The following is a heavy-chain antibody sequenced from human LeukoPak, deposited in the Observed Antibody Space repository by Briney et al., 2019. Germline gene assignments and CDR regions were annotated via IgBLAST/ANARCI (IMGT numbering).Heavy chain of an antibody. CDR2: IKQDGSDK. D-gene: IGHD3-16*02. CDR3: ARGSSNVWGSYREGSYYFDY. CDR1: GFTFSNYW. V-gene: IGHV3-7*02. Sequence: PGGSLRLSCAASGFTFSNYWMSWVRQAPGKGLEWVANIKQDGSDKYYVDSVKGRFTISRDNAKNSLYLQMNSLRAEDTAVYYCARGSSNVWGSYREGSYYFDYWGQGTLVTVSS. J-gene: IGHJ4*02.